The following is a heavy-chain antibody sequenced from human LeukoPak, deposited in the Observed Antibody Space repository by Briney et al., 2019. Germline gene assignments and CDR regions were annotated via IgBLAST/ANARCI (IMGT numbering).Heavy chain of an antibody. CDR1: GGSFSGYY. V-gene: IGHV4-34*01. CDR2: INHSGST. CDR3: ARGFRLDYYDSSGYLFDY. J-gene: IGHJ4*02. D-gene: IGHD3-22*01. Sequence: LETLSLTCAVYGGSFSGYYWSWIRQPPGKGLEWIGEINHSGSTNYNPSLKSRVTISVDTSKNQFSLKLSSVTAADTAVYYCARGFRLDYYDSSGYLFDYWGQGTLVTVSS.